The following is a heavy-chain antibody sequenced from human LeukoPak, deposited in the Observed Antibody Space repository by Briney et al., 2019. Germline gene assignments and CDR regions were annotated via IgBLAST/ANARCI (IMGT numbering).Heavy chain of an antibody. J-gene: IGHJ6*03. V-gene: IGHV3-11*04. Sequence: LSLTCAVYGGSFSGYYWSWIRQAPGKGLEWVSYISSSGSTIYYADSVKGRFTISRDNAKNSLYLQMNGLRAEDTAVYYCARDLRGYYYYYMDVWGKGTTVTVSS. CDR3: ARDLRGYYYYYMDV. CDR2: ISSSGSTI. CDR1: GGSFSGYY.